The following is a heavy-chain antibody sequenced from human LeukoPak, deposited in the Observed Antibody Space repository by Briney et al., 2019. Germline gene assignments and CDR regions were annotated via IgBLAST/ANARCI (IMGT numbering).Heavy chain of an antibody. D-gene: IGHD4/OR15-4a*01. J-gene: IGHJ3*02. V-gene: IGHV3-64D*06. CDR1: GFTFNSYP. CDR3: VKESGFMVAPNSAFDI. Sequence: GGSLRLSCSASGFTFNSYPVHWVRQAPRKGLEYVSGISRNGGSTYYADSVKGRFTISRDNSKNTLYLQMSSLRAEDTAVYYCVKESGFMVAPNSAFDIWGQGTMVTVSS. CDR2: ISRNGGST.